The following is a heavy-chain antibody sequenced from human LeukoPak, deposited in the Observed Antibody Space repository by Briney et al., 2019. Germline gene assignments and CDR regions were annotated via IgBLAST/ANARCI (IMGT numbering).Heavy chain of an antibody. D-gene: IGHD2-8*01. CDR3: ARYYDAFDI. CDR2: IYYSAST. V-gene: IGHV4-59*08. CDR1: GGSINSYY. J-gene: IGHJ3*02. Sequence: SETLSLTCTVSGGSINSYYWSWIRQPPGVGLEWIGYIYYSASTNYNPSLKSRVTISVDTSKNQFSLKLSSVTAADTAVYYCARYYDAFDIWGQGSMVTVSS.